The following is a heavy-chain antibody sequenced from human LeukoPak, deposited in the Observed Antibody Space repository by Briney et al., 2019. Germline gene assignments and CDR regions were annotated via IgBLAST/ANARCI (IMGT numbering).Heavy chain of an antibody. CDR2: IIPFFCKD. CDR3: ARVIGPPLDSRCYEFLGGGYYFDY. Sequence: SVTVSCKGSVGTFRRYAISWVGQAPGQGLEGVGWIIPFFCKDNLPQKLQDRVTITTDEPTNTAYVELSSLRSKDTAVYLFARVIGPPLDSRCYEFLGGGYYFDYWRQGTLLTDSS. CDR1: VGTFRRYA. D-gene: IGHD3-22*01. J-gene: IGHJ4*02. V-gene: IGHV1-69*05.